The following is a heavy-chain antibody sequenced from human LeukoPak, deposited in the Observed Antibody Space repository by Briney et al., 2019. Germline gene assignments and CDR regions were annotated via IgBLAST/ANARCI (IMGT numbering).Heavy chain of an antibody. Sequence: SETLSLTCTLSGGSISRYFWSWIRQPPGKGLEWIAYIHYSENTNYNPSLKSRVTISVDTSKNQFSLMLSSVTAADTAVYYCARDRRWELLHAFDIWGQGTMVTVSS. D-gene: IGHD1-26*01. V-gene: IGHV4-59*01. CDR2: IHYSENT. CDR3: ARDRRWELLHAFDI. CDR1: GGSISRYF. J-gene: IGHJ3*02.